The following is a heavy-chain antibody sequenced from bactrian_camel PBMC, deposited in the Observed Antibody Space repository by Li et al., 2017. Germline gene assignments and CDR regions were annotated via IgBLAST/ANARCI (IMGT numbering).Heavy chain of an antibody. CDR3: AVEGDGDYCVPSALDFGI. CDR1: GYTYNSNC. V-gene: IGHV3S40*01. CDR2: IYTGGGST. Sequence: VQLVESGGDSVQAGGSLGLSCAASGYTYNSNCMGWFRQAPGKEREGVATIYTGGGSTDYADSVKGRFTISQDTAENTVYLQMNSLKPEDTAMYYCAVEGDGDYCVPSALDFGIWDQGTQVTVS. D-gene: IGHD3*01. J-gene: IGHJ6*01.